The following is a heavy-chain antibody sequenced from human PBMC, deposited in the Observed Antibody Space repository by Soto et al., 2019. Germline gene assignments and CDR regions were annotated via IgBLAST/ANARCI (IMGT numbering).Heavy chain of an antibody. Sequence: EVQLVESGGGLVQPGGSLTLSCAASGFTFDSYSMNWVRQAPGKGLESVSYISDSGKMIYYADSVKGRFTISRDNAQKSQYLQLNSVREEDTAMYYSARAVGYAAKWGAGTLVTFSS. CDR3: ARAVGYAAK. J-gene: IGHJ4*02. V-gene: IGHV3-48*02. CDR2: ISDSGKMI. CDR1: GFTFDSYS. D-gene: IGHD5-12*01.